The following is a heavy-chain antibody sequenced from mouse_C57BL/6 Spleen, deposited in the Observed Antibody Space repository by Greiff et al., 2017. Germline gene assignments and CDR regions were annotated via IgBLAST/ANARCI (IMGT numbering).Heavy chain of an antibody. D-gene: IGHD2-3*01. CDR3: ARGDDGYPFAY. Sequence: VQLQQSGAELVKPGASVKMSCKASGYTFTSYWITWVKQRPGQGLEWIGEIYPGSGSTNYNEKFKSKATLTVTTSSSTAYMQLSSLTSEDSAVYCCARGDDGYPFAYWGQGTLVTVSA. CDR2: IYPGSGST. J-gene: IGHJ3*01. CDR1: GYTFTSYW. V-gene: IGHV1-55*01.